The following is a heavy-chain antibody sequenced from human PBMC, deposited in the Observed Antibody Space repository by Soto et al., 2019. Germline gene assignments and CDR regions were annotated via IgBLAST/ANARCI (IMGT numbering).Heavy chain of an antibody. Sequence: QVHLVQSGAEVKKPGSSVKVSCKASGGTFRSYAISWVRQAPGQGLEWMGGIIPIFGTANYAQKFQGRVTITADESTSTAYIELGRVGSEDTAGYYCARVVLGCGDVWGQGTTVTVSS. V-gene: IGHV1-69*01. J-gene: IGHJ6*02. D-gene: IGHD3-10*01. CDR3: ARVVLGCGDV. CDR1: GGTFRSYA. CDR2: IIPIFGTA.